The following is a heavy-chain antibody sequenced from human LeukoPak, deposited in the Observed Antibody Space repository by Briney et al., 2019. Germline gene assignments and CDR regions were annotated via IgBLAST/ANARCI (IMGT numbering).Heavy chain of an antibody. CDR1: GFTFSDYY. CDR2: ISTSAGTI. V-gene: IGHV3-11*04. Sequence: KPGESLRLSCAASGFTFSDYYMTWIRQAPGKGLEWISYISTSAGTIYYADSVKGRFTISRDNAKNSLYLQMNSLRAEDTAVYYCARWATSFDLWGQGTLVAVSS. D-gene: IGHD6-6*01. CDR3: ARWATSFDL. J-gene: IGHJ4*02.